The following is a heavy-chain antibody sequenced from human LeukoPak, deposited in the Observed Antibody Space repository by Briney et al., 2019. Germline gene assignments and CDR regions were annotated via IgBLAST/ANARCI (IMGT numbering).Heavy chain of an antibody. CDR1: GFTFSSYT. D-gene: IGHD4-17*01. Sequence: GGSLRLSCGGSGFTFSSYTMNRVRQAPGKGLEWVASISSSATYIYYADSVSGRFTISRDDAKKSVFLHMNSLRAEDTAVYFCATWDDYGDFVAFEYWGQGTLVTASS. CDR3: ATWDDYGDFVAFEY. J-gene: IGHJ4*02. CDR2: ISSSATYI. V-gene: IGHV3-21*01.